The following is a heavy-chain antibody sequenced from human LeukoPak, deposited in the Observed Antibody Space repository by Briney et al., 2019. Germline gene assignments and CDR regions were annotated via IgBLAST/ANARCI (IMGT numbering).Heavy chain of an antibody. CDR1: GFTFSTYW. D-gene: IGHD3-22*01. CDR3: ARNPELGSDSTGYRAFDI. CDR2: IKDDGSEK. V-gene: IGHV3-7*01. J-gene: IGHJ3*02. Sequence: GGSLRVSCAASGFTFSTYWMTWVRQTPGKGLEWVANIKDDGSEKYYVDSVKGRFTISRDNAKNSLYLQMNSLRAEDTAVYYCARNPELGSDSTGYRAFDIWGQGIRVIVSS.